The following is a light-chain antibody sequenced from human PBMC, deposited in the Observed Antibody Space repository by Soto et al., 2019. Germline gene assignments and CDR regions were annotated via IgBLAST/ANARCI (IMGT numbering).Light chain of an antibody. CDR2: AAS. CDR3: QHYDTYPWT. CDR1: QSISIY. Sequence: DIQMTQSPSSLSASVGDRVTITCRAGQSISIYLNWYQQKPGKAPKLLIYAASSLESGVPSRFSGSGSGTEFTLTISSLQADDFATYYCQHYDTYPWTFGQGTTVDIK. J-gene: IGKJ1*01. V-gene: IGKV1-17*01.